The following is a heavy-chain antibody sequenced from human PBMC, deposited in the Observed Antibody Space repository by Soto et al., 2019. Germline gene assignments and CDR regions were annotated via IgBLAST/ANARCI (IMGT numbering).Heavy chain of an antibody. CDR2: IIPILGIA. V-gene: IGHV1-69*02. CDR1: GGTFSSYT. J-gene: IGHJ4*02. D-gene: IGHD2-21*02. Sequence: QVQLVQSGAEVKKPGSSVKVSCKASGGTFSSYTISWVRQAPGQGLEWMGRIIPILGIANYAQKFQGRVTITADKSTSTAYMELSSLRSEDTAVYYYARLGRNCGGDCYPHFDYWGQGTLVTVSS. CDR3: ARLGRNCGGDCYPHFDY.